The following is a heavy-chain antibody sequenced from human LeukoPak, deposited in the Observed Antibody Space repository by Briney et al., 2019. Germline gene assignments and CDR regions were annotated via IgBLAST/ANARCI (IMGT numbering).Heavy chain of an antibody. Sequence: SETLSLTCTVSGGSVSSGSYYWGWIRQPPGKGLEWIGGIYYSGSTYYNPSLKSRVTISVDTSKNQFSLKLSSVTAADTAVYYCARHTRDIVVVPAAAMADYWGQGTLVTVSS. D-gene: IGHD2-2*01. J-gene: IGHJ4*02. CDR3: ARHTRDIVVVPAAAMADY. V-gene: IGHV4-39*01. CDR2: IYYSGST. CDR1: GGSVSSGSYY.